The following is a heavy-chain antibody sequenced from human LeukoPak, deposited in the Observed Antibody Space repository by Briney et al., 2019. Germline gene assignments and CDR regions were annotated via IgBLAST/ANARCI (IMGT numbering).Heavy chain of an antibody. CDR2: INQDGSEK. V-gene: IGHV3-7*01. CDR1: GFTFSSYW. Sequence: PGGSLRLSCAASGFTFSSYWMTWVRQAPGKGLEWVANINQDGSEKYYVDSVKGRFTISRDNAKNSLYLQMNSLRAEDTAVYYCATMGIVVVPAAMGNGVDYWGQGTLVTVSS. J-gene: IGHJ4*02. CDR3: ATMGIVVVPAAMGNGVDY. D-gene: IGHD2-2*03.